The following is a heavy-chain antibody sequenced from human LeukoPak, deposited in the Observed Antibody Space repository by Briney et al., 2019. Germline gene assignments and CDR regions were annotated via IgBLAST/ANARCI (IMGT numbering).Heavy chain of an antibody. V-gene: IGHV4-31*03. CDR1: GGSISSGGYY. J-gene: IGHJ4*02. CDR2: IYYRGST. CDR3: ARAAWGGSSSWYPLDY. Sequence: PSETLSLTCTVSGGSISSGGYYWSWIRQHPGKGLEWIGYIYYRGSTYYNPSLKSRVTISVDTSKNQFSLKLSSVTAADTAVYYCARAAWGGSSSWYPLDYWGQGTLVTVSS. D-gene: IGHD6-13*01.